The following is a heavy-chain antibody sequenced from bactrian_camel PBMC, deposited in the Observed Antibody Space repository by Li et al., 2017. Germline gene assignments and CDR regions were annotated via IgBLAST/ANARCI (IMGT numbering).Heavy chain of an antibody. CDR2: IAGDGRT. J-gene: IGHJ4*01. V-gene: IGHV3S53*01. Sequence: LVESGGDSVQAGGSLRLSCAASGSSFSQYCMSWYRQAPGKEREGVAAIAGDGRTDYADSVKGRFTISRDGAKKIIALQMHSLKPDDTAIYFCAARWPSTANCDSDLNEYNYWGQGTQVTVS. CDR3: AARWPSTANCDSDLNEYNY. CDR1: GSSFSQYC. D-gene: IGHD3*01.